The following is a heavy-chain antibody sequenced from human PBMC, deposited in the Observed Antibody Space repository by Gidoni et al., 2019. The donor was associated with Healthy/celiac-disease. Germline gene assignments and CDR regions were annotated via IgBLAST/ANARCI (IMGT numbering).Heavy chain of an antibody. CDR3: ARGSGIAVAGSRGNARRYFDY. D-gene: IGHD6-19*01. CDR2: INHSGST. V-gene: IGHV4-34*01. CDR1: GGSFSGYY. J-gene: IGHJ4*02. Sequence: QVQLQQWGAGLLKPSETLSLTCAVYGGSFSGYYWRWIRQPPGKGLEWIGEINHSGSTNYNPYLKSRVTRSVDTSKNQFYLKLSSGTAADTAVYYGARGSGIAVAGSRGNARRYFDYWGQGTLVTVSS.